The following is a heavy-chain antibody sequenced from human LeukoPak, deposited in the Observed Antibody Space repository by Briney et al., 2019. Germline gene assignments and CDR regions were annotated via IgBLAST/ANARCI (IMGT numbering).Heavy chain of an antibody. CDR1: GFTFSSYA. D-gene: IGHD3-10*01. J-gene: IGHJ4*02. Sequence: VGSLRLSCAASGFTFSSYAMSWVRQAPGKGLEWVTAISGSGGSTYYADSVKGRFTISRDNSKNTLYLQMNSLRAEDTAVYYCAKREVRGVIPDYWGQGTLVTVSS. CDR2: ISGSGGST. CDR3: AKREVRGVIPDY. V-gene: IGHV3-23*01.